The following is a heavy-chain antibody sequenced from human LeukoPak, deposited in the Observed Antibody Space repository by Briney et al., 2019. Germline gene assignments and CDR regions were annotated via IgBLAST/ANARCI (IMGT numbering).Heavy chain of an antibody. Sequence: GGSLRLTCAASGFTFSSYWRNWVRQAPGKGLEWLANINQDGSEIYYVDSVKGRFTIPRDNAKNSLYLQINSLRGDDKAVYYCGGDQCCIMLVRTTNWYFDRWGRGTLVTVSS. CDR1: GFTFSSYW. CDR2: INQDGSEI. V-gene: IGHV3-7*01. D-gene: IGHD1/OR15-1a*01. J-gene: IGHJ2*01. CDR3: GGDQCCIMLVRTTNWYFDR.